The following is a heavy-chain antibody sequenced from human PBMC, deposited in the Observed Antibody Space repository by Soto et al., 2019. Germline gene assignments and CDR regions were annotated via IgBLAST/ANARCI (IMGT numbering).Heavy chain of an antibody. V-gene: IGHV1-18*04. CDR2: INGYNHNT. CDR3: ASDQAVEKQLVGSFDP. Sequence: QVPLVQSGAEVKKPGASVRVSCKASGYTFTNYGINWVRQAPGQGLEWMGWINGYNHNTKYVEKFQGRVTMTTDTYPNTAYMELRSLRSDDTAVYYCASDQAVEKQLVGSFDPWGQGTLVTVSS. J-gene: IGHJ5*02. D-gene: IGHD6-13*01. CDR1: GYTFTNYG.